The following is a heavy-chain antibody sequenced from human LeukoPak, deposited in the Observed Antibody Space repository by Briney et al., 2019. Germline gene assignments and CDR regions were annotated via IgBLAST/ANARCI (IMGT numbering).Heavy chain of an antibody. CDR1: GFTFSGSA. Sequence: GGSLRLSCAASGFTFSGSAMHWVRQASGKGLEWVGRIRSKANSYATAYAASVKGRFTISRDNSKNTLYLQMNSLRAEDTAVYYCAMTPGATRYYYYYGMDVWGQGTTVTVSS. CDR2: IRSKANSYAT. CDR3: AMTPGATRYYYYYGMDV. J-gene: IGHJ6*02. V-gene: IGHV3-73*01. D-gene: IGHD1-26*01.